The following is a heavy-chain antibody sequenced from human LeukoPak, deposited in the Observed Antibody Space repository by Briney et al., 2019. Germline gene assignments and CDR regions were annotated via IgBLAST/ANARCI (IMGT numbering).Heavy chain of an antibody. CDR3: ARATPGRYCSGGSCYSFPSYYGMDV. D-gene: IGHD2-15*01. J-gene: IGHJ6*02. CDR2: ISSSGSTI. V-gene: IGHV3-11*01. Sequence: GGSLRLSCAASGFTFSDYYMSWIRQAPGKGLEWVSYISSSGSTIYYADSVKGRFTISRDNAKNSLYLRMNSLRAEDTAVYYCARATPGRYCSGGSCYSFPSYYGMDVWGQGTTVTVSS. CDR1: GFTFSDYY.